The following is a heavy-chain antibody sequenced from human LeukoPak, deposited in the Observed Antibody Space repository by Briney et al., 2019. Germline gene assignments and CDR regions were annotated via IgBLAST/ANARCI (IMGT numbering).Heavy chain of an antibody. CDR3: ARSIYSGSRIEY. CDR2: ISYDGSNK. Sequence: PGGSLRLSCAASGFTFSSYAMHWVRQAPGKGLEWVAVISYDGSNKYYADSVKGRFTISRDNSKNTLYLQMNSLRAEDTAVYYCARSIYSGSRIEYWGQGTLVTVSS. J-gene: IGHJ4*02. CDR1: GFTFSSYA. V-gene: IGHV3-30-3*01. D-gene: IGHD6-13*01.